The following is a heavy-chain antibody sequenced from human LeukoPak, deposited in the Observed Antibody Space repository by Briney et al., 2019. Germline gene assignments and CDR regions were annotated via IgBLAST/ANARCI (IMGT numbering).Heavy chain of an antibody. J-gene: IGHJ5*02. CDR1: GGSISSSSYY. D-gene: IGHD5-12*01. CDR2: IYYSGST. V-gene: IGHV4-39*07. CDR3: ASVSTRDENSGYAS. Sequence: SETLSLTCTVSGGSISSSSYYWGRIRQPPGMGLEWIGSIYYSGSTYYNPSLESRVSISVDTSKNQFSLKLRSVTAADTAVYYCASVSTRDENSGYASWGQGTLVTVSS.